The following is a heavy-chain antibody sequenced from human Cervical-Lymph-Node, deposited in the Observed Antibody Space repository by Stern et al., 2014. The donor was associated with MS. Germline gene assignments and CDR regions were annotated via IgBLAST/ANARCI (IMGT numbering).Heavy chain of an antibody. J-gene: IGHJ3*02. V-gene: IGHV3-7*01. Sequence: VQLVQSGGGLVQPGGSLRLSCAAYGFTFSSYWMSWVRQAPGKGLEWVANIKEDGAEIYYVDSVKGRFTTSRDNAQNSLYLEMNSLRAEDTAVYYCARGLFKDAFDIWGQG. CDR3: ARGLFKDAFDI. CDR1: GFTFSSYW. CDR2: IKEDGAEI.